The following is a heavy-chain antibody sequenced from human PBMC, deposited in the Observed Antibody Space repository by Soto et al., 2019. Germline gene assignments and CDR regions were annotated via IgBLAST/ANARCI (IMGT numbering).Heavy chain of an antibody. CDR1: GGSISSYY. CDR2: INHSGST. V-gene: IGHV4-34*01. Sequence: SETLSLTCTVSGGSISSYYWSWIRQPPGKGLEWIGEINHSGSTNYNPSLKSRVTISVDTSKNQFSLKLSSVTAADTAVYYCARGGYQLLSSSGYYGMDVWGQGTTVTVSS. CDR3: ARGGYQLLSSSGYYGMDV. J-gene: IGHJ6*02. D-gene: IGHD2-2*01.